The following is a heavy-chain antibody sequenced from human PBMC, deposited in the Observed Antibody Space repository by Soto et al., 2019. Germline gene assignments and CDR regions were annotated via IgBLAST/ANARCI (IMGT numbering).Heavy chain of an antibody. CDR3: ARNGLDAFDI. CDR2: MSPGGGST. J-gene: IGHJ3*02. CDR1: GFTFSSYA. D-gene: IGHD1-1*01. V-gene: IGHV3-23*01. Sequence: GGSLRLSCAASGFTFSSYAMSWVRQAPGKGLQWVSTMSPGGGSTYHAESVKGRFTISRDNSKNTLYLQMNSLRAEDTAVYYCARNGLDAFDIWGQGTMVTVSS.